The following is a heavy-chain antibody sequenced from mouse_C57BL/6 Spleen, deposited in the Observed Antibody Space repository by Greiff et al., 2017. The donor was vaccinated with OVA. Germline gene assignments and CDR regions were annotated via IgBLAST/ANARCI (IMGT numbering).Heavy chain of an antibody. CDR3: ARWRSITTVVADYFDY. CDR1: GYTFTSYW. CDR2: IHPNSGST. D-gene: IGHD1-1*01. V-gene: IGHV1-64*01. Sequence: QVQLKQPGAELVKPGASVKLSCKASGYTFTSYWMHWVKQRPGQGLEWIGMIHPNSGSTNYNEKFKSKATLTVDKSSSTAYMQLSSLTSEDSAVYYCARWRSITTVVADYFDYWGQGTTLTVSS. J-gene: IGHJ2*01.